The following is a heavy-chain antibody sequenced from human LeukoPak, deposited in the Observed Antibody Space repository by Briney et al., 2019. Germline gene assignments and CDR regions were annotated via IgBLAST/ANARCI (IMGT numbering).Heavy chain of an antibody. J-gene: IGHJ6*02. Sequence: SETLSLTCAVYGGSFSGYYWSCIRQPPGKGLEWIGEINHSGSTNYNPSLKSRVTISVDTSKNQFSLKLSSVTAADTAVYYCATGPHGDYRYYYYGMDVWGQGTTVTVSS. CDR1: GGSFSGYY. V-gene: IGHV4-34*01. CDR3: ATGPHGDYRYYYYGMDV. CDR2: INHSGST. D-gene: IGHD4-17*01.